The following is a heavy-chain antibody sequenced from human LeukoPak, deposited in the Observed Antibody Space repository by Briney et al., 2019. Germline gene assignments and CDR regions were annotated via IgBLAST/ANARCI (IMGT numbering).Heavy chain of an antibody. CDR2: IYYSGST. J-gene: IGHJ4*02. V-gene: IGHV4-59*08. Sequence: SETGSLTCTVSAGSISSYYWSWIRQPPGKGLEWIGYIYYSGSTNYNPSLKSRVIISVDTSKNQFSLKLSSVTAADTAVYYCARRGRYYDILTGYPDYYFDYWGQATVVTV. CDR1: AGSISSYY. CDR3: ARRGRYYDILTGYPDYYFDY. D-gene: IGHD3-9*01.